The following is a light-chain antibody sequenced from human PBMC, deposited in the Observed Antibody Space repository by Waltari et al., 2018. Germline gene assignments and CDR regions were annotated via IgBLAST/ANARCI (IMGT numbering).Light chain of an antibody. J-gene: IGLJ3*02. CDR3: SSYTRDSTVL. CDR1: NTDVGTYDY. V-gene: IGLV2-14*03. Sequence: QSALTQPASVSGSPGQSITISCTGTNTDVGTYDYVSWYQLHPGKVPKLIISEVSNRPSVVSDRFSGSKSGNTASLTISGLQGEDEAEYFCSSYTRDSTVLFGGGTKLSVL. CDR2: EVS.